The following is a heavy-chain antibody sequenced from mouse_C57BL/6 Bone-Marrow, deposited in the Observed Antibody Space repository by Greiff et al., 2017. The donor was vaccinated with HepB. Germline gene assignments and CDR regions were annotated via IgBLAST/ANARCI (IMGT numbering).Heavy chain of an antibody. J-gene: IGHJ2*01. V-gene: IGHV1-55*01. Sequence: QVQLKQPGAELVKPGASVKMSCKASGYTFTSYWITWVKQRPGQGLEWIGDIYPGSGSTNYNEKFKSKATLTVDTSSSTAYMQLSSLTSEDSAVYYCARIYYGNSYFDYWGQGTTLTVSS. CDR2: IYPGSGST. D-gene: IGHD2-1*01. CDR3: ARIYYGNSYFDY. CDR1: GYTFTSYW.